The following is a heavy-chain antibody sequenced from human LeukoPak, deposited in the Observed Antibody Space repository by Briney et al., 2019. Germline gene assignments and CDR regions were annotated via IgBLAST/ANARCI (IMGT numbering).Heavy chain of an antibody. CDR1: GGSISSGGYY. Sequence: SQTLSLTCTVSGGSISSGGYYWSWIRQHPGKGLEWIGYIYYSGSTYYNPSLKSRVTISVDTSKNQFSLKLSSVTAADTAVYYCARDLRVGKWFDPWGQGTLATVSS. V-gene: IGHV4-31*03. J-gene: IGHJ5*02. CDR3: ARDLRVGKWFDP. CDR2: IYYSGST. D-gene: IGHD3-10*01.